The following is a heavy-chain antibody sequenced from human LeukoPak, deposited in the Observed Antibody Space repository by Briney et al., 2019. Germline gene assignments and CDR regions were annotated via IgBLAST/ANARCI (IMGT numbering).Heavy chain of an antibody. J-gene: IGHJ4*02. CDR3: ARDRSSSWYVGAG. D-gene: IGHD6-13*01. Sequence: GGSLRLSCAASGFTFSSYWMHWVRQAPGKGLVWVSRINNDGSSTTYADSVRGRFTISRDNAKNTLYLQMNSLRAEDTAVYYCARDRSSSWYVGAGWGQGTLVTVSS. CDR2: INNDGSST. V-gene: IGHV3-74*01. CDR1: GFTFSSYW.